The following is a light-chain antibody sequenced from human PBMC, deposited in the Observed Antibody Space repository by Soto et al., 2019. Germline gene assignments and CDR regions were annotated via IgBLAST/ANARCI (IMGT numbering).Light chain of an antibody. CDR3: CSYAGSSIFVV. V-gene: IGLV2-23*02. J-gene: IGLJ2*01. CDR1: SSDIGSYER. Sequence: ALTQPASVSGSPGQSITISCTGTSSDIGSYERVSWYQWHPGKAPKLMIYEDYRRPSGISNRFSGSKSGYTASLTISGLQAEDEADYYCCSYAGSSIFVVFGGGTKLTVL. CDR2: EDY.